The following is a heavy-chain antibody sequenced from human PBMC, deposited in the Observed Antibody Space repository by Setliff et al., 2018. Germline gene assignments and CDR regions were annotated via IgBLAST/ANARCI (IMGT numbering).Heavy chain of an antibody. J-gene: IGHJ4*02. CDR1: RFTFTNAW. D-gene: IGHD3-22*01. Sequence: GGSLRLSCAASRFTFTNAWMSWVRQAPGKGLEWLGRIKSKTDGGTTDYAAPVKGRFTISRDDLKNTLYLQMNSLKTEDTAVYYCTRASAGHYYDSSGSHDGYWGQGTLVTVSS. V-gene: IGHV3-15*01. CDR2: IKSKTDGGTT. CDR3: TRASAGHYYDSSGSHDGY.